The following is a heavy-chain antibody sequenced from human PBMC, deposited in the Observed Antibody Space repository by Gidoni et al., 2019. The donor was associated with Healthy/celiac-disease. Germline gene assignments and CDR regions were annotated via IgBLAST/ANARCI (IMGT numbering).Heavy chain of an antibody. CDR2: IKQDGSEK. J-gene: IGHJ3*02. V-gene: IGHV3-7*03. CDR1: GSPYRIYW. CDR3: ARDWPLLRYFDWLEGNDAFDI. Sequence: QPVASGGGLVQPGGSLSHSCAASGSPYRIYWVRCTRQARGKALEWVANIKQDGSEKYYVDSGKGRFTISRDNAKNSLYLQMNSLRAEDTSVYYCARDWPLLRYFDWLEGNDAFDIWGQGTMVTVSS. D-gene: IGHD3-9*01.